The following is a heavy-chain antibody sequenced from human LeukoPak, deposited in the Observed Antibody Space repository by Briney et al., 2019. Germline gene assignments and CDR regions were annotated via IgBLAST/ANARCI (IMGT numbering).Heavy chain of an antibody. J-gene: IGHJ3*02. CDR2: IYYSGST. Sequence: SETLSLTCAVYGGSFSGYYWSWIRQPPGKGLEWIGYIYYSGSTNYNPSLKSRVTISVDTSKNQFSLKLSSVTAADTAVYYCARVRGDLPDYYDSSGYHKGGAFDIWGQGTMVTVSS. D-gene: IGHD3-22*01. CDR3: ARVRGDLPDYYDSSGYHKGGAFDI. CDR1: GGSFSGYY. V-gene: IGHV4-59*01.